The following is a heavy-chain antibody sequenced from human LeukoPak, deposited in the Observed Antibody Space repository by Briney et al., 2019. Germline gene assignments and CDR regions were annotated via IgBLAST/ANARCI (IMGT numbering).Heavy chain of an antibody. J-gene: IGHJ4*02. Sequence: ASVKVSCKASGYTFTSYYMHWVLQAPGQGLEWMGIINPSGGSTSYAQKFQGRVTMTRDTSTSTVYMELSSLRSQDTAVYYCARGRTSGLTKFSFDYWGQGTLVTVSS. CDR2: INPSGGST. CDR1: GYTFTSYY. V-gene: IGHV1-46*01. CDR3: ARGRTSGLTKFSFDY. D-gene: IGHD5-12*01.